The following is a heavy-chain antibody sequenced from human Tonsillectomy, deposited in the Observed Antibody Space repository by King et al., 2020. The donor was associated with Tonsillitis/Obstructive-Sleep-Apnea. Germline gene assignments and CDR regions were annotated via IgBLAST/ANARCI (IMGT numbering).Heavy chain of an antibody. D-gene: IGHD3-3*01. CDR3: ARGTYDFWSGYYPTDYFDY. CDR2: ISYDGSNK. J-gene: IGHJ4*02. Sequence: QLVQSGGGVVQPGRSLRLSCAASGFTFSSYAMHWVRQAPGKGLEWVAVISYDGSNKYYADSVKGRFTISRDNSKNTLYLQMNSLIAEDTAVYYCARGTYDFWSGYYPTDYFDYWGQGTLVTVSS. V-gene: IGHV3-30*04. CDR1: GFTFSSYA.